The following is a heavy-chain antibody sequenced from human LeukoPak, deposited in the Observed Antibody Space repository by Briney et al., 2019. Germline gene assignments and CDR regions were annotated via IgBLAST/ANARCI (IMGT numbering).Heavy chain of an antibody. CDR3: AKDSMARRGPMFDY. J-gene: IGHJ4*02. V-gene: IGHV3-48*01. CDR1: RLNFSSYS. D-gene: IGHD6-6*01. Sequence: GGSLRLSCVASSAASRLNFSSYSMNWVRQAPGKGLEWISYISSDSSIKKYADSVKGRFSIFRDNGKTSLYLQMNSLRAEDTALYYCAKDSMARRGPMFDYWGQGTLVTVSS. CDR2: ISSDSSIK.